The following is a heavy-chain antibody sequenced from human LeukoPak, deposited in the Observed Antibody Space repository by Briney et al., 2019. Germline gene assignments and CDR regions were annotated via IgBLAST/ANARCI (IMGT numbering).Heavy chain of an antibody. D-gene: IGHD2-2*01. CDR1: GFTFVNYA. V-gene: IGHV3-30*04. CDR3: ARIDCSSTSCRAAYFDY. Sequence: PGRSLRLSCAASGFTFVNYAMHWVRQAPGKGLEWVAVTSFDGRNKHYADSVKGRFTISRDNAKKMLYLEMNSLRVEDTAVYYCARIDCSSTSCRAAYFDYWGQGTLVTVSS. CDR2: TSFDGRNK. J-gene: IGHJ4*02.